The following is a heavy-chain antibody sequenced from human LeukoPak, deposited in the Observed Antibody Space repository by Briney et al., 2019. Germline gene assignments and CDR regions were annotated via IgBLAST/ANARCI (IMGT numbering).Heavy chain of an antibody. CDR3: ARDITGRVVAATQKPNWFDP. CDR1: GYTFTGYY. J-gene: IGHJ5*02. CDR2: INPNSGGT. V-gene: IGHV1-2*02. D-gene: IGHD2-15*01. Sequence: ASVKVSCKASGYTFTGYYMHWVRQAPGQGLEWMGWINPNSGGTNYAQKFQGRVTMTRDTSTSTAYMELSRLRSDDTAVYYCARDITGRVVAATQKPNWFDPWGQGTLVTVSS.